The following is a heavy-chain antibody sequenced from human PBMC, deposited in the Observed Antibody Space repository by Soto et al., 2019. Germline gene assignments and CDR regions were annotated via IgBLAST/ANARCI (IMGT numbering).Heavy chain of an antibody. D-gene: IGHD2-2*01. J-gene: IGHJ4*02. V-gene: IGHV2-5*02. CDR1: GFSLSTSEVG. CDR3: ARTNATSSLDY. Sequence: QITLKESGPTLVKPTQTLTLTCTFSGFSLSTSEVGVGWIRQPPGKALEWLALIYWDDDKRYSPSLKSRLTITKDTSKNQVLLTMTNVDPVETATYYCARTNATSSLDYWGQGTLVTVSS. CDR2: IYWDDDK.